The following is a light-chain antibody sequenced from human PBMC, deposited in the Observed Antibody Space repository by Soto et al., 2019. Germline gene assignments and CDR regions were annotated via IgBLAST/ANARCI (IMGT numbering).Light chain of an antibody. CDR3: QQYKAWPPTWT. Sequence: EIVMTQSTATLSVSPGERATLSCRASQSGSSKLAWYQQKPGQAPRRLIYDASTRSTGIPARFSGSGSGTESTLNLSSLQSEDLGIYYGQQYKAWPPTWTFGQGNKVEIK. J-gene: IGKJ1*01. CDR2: DAS. CDR1: QSGSSK. V-gene: IGKV3-15*01.